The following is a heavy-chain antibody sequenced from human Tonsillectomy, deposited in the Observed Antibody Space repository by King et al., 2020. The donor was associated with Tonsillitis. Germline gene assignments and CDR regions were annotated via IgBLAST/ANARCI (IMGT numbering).Heavy chain of an antibody. J-gene: IGHJ4*02. CDR3: ARDLSLGSGPPFDY. CDR1: GFTFSSYG. CDR2: ISYDGNNK. Sequence: VQLVESGGGVVPPGRSLRLSCAASGFTFSSYGMHWVRQAPGKGLEWVAVISYDGNNKYYADSVKGRFTISRDNSKNKLYLQMNSLITEDTAVYYCARDLSLGSGPPFDYWGQGTLVTVSS. V-gene: IGHV3-30*03. D-gene: IGHD2-15*01.